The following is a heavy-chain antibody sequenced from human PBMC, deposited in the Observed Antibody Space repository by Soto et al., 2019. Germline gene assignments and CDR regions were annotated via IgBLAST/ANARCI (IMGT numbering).Heavy chain of an antibody. CDR1: GFTFSGYW. Sequence: EVQLVESGGGLVQPGGSLRLSCAASGFTFSGYWMSWVRQAPGKGLEWVANIKQDGSEQFYVDSVKGRFTTSRDNAKNSLYLQMNSLRAEDTAVYYCARDAVWGQGTTVTVSS. CDR2: IKQDGSEQ. CDR3: ARDAV. V-gene: IGHV3-7*05. J-gene: IGHJ6*02.